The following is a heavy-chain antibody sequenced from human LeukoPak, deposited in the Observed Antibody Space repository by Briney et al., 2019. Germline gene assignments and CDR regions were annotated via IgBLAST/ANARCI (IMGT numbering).Heavy chain of an antibody. V-gene: IGHV4-4*07. CDR1: GGSISRYS. Sequence: SETVSLTCNVSGGSISRYSWSWIRQPAGKGLEWIGRLYSSGSTNYNPSLKSRVTISVDTSKNQFSLKLSSVTAADTAVYYCARLGSMGGFDPWGQGTLVTVSS. CDR3: ARLGSMGGFDP. J-gene: IGHJ5*02. CDR2: LYSSGST. D-gene: IGHD3-16*01.